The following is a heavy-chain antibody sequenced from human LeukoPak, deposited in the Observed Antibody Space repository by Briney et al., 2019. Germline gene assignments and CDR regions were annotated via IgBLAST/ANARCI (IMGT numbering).Heavy chain of an antibody. CDR3: ASITMVRGVIYAFDI. CDR1: GFTFSTFA. V-gene: IGHV3-23*01. D-gene: IGHD3-10*01. CDR2: IFPSGGEI. Sequence: GGSLRLSCEASGFTFSTFAMIWVRQPPGKGLEWVSSIFPSGGEIHYADSVRGRFTISRDNSKSTLSLQMNSLRAEDTAVYYCASITMVRGVIYAFDIWGQGTMVTVSS. J-gene: IGHJ3*02.